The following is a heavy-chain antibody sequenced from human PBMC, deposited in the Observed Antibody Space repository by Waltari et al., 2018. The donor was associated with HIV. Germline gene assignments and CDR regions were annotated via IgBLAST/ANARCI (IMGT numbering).Heavy chain of an antibody. Sequence: QVHLVQSGAELRKPGASVTVSCKASGYNFTNYGITWVRQAPGQGLEGMGWISGYKGDTKYAQKVRGRVTMTTDTSTSTAYLEMGSLRFDDTAVYYCARDHYYGSSGYYSDYWGQGTLVTVSS. V-gene: IGHV1-18*01. CDR3: ARDHYYGSSGYYSDY. J-gene: IGHJ4*02. CDR1: GYNFTNYG. CDR2: ISGYKGDT. D-gene: IGHD3-22*01.